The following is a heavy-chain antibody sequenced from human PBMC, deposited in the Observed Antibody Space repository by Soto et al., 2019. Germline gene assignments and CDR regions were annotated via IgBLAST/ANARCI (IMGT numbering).Heavy chain of an antibody. CDR2: ISSSSSYI. CDR3: ARSGVIVLMVYADYNWFDP. CDR1: GFTFNSYS. Sequence: PGGSLRLSCAASGFTFNSYSMNWVRQAPGKGLEWVSSISSSSSYIYYADSVKGRFTISRDNAKNSLYLQMNSLRAEDTAVYYCARSGVIVLMVYADYNWFDPWGQGTLVTVSS. V-gene: IGHV3-21*01. D-gene: IGHD2-8*01. J-gene: IGHJ5*02.